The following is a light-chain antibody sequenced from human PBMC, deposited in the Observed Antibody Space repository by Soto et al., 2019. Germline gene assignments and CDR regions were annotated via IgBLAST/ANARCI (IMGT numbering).Light chain of an antibody. V-gene: IGKV3-15*01. Sequence: EIVWTQSPGTGSLSPGERATLACRASQSVSSSYLAWYQQKPGQAPRLLMFRTSSRATGFPARFSGSGSGTEFNLTISSLQSEHFGVYYCQQYNNWPPGTFGQGTKVDIK. CDR2: RTS. CDR1: QSVSSSY. CDR3: QQYNNWPPGT. J-gene: IGKJ1*01.